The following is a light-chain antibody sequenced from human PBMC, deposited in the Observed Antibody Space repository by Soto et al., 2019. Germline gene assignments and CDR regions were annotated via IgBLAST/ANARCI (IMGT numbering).Light chain of an antibody. CDR1: QGISSY. CDR3: QKYYSYPHT. V-gene: IGKV1-8*01. CDR2: AAS. Sequence: AIRMTQSPSSFSASTGDRVTITCRASQGISSYLAWYQQKPGKAPKLLIYAASTLQSGVPSRFSGSGSGTDFTLTISCLQSEDFATYYCQKYYSYPHTFGGGTKVEIK. J-gene: IGKJ4*01.